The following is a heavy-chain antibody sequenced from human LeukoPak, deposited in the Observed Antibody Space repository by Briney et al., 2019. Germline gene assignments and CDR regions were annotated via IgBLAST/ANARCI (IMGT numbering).Heavy chain of an antibody. J-gene: IGHJ6*02. Sequence: GASLKISCKGSGYSFTSYWIGWVRQMPGKGLEWMGIIYPGDSDTRYSPSFQGQVTISADKSISTAYLQWSSLKASDTAMYYCARFQTVVVAATRHYGMDVWGQGTTVTVSS. V-gene: IGHV5-51*01. CDR2: IYPGDSDT. D-gene: IGHD2-15*01. CDR3: ARFQTVVVAATRHYGMDV. CDR1: GYSFTSYW.